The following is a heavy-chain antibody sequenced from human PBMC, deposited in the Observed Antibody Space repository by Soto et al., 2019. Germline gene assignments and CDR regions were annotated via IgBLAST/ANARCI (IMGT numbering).Heavy chain of an antibody. CDR1: GYSLDNYA. V-gene: IGHV1-18*01. CDR2: ISVRNGAT. Sequence: ASVKVSCKVSGYSLDNYALNWVRQAPGQGLEWMGWISVRNGATNYAQKFQGRVTMTTNTSTSTAFMELRSLRFDDTAVYYCARGAATINFDYWGQGTPVTVSS. D-gene: IGHD6-25*01. CDR3: ARGAATINFDY. J-gene: IGHJ4*02.